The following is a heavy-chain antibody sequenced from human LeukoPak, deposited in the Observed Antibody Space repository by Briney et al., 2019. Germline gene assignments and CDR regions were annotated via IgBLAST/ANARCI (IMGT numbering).Heavy chain of an antibody. Sequence: PGKSLRLSCAASGFTFSSYAMHWVRQAPGKGLEWVAVISYDGSNKYYADSVKGRFTISRDNSKNTLYLQMNSLRAEDTAVYYCARSTDSDAFDIWGQGTMVTVSS. V-gene: IGHV3-30-3*01. D-gene: IGHD1-1*01. CDR2: ISYDGSNK. CDR1: GFTFSSYA. J-gene: IGHJ3*02. CDR3: ARSTDSDAFDI.